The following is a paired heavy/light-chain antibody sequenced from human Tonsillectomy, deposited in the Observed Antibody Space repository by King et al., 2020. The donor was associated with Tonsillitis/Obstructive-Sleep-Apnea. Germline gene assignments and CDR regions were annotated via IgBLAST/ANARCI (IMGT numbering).Light chain of an antibody. Sequence: DIQMTQSPSSLSASVGDRVTIACRASQNIGGYLNWYQHKPGKAPNLLIYAASTLQSGVPSRFSGSGSGTDFTLTISSLQPEDFATYYCQQSYSTPGTFGGGTKVEIK. CDR3: QQSYSTPGT. CDR2: AAS. V-gene: IGKV1-39*01. CDR1: QNIGGY. J-gene: IGKJ4*01.
Heavy chain of an antibody. Sequence: QVQLVQSGADVKKPGASVKVSCKASGYTFTNYDINWVRQATGQGLEWMGWMNPKTGNTGYARKFQGRLTMTRNTSITTAYMELSSLRSEDTAVYYCARGHIFDAVRFLAWFQVGLDPWGQGTLVTVSS. CDR3: ARGHIFDAVRFLAWFQVGLDP. V-gene: IGHV1-8*01. CDR2: MNPKTGNT. J-gene: IGHJ5*02. CDR1: GYTFTNYD. D-gene: IGHD3-3*01.